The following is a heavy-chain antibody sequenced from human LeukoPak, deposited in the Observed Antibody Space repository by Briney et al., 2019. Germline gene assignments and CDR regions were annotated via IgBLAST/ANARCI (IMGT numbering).Heavy chain of an antibody. CDR1: GGSISSSSYY. Sequence: SETLSLTCTVSGGSISSSSYYWGWIRQPPGKGLEWIGSIYYSGSTYYNPSLKSRVTISVDTSKNQFSLKLSSETAADTAVYYCARGHGGSGSYFLNWGQGTLVTVSS. V-gene: IGHV4-39*07. J-gene: IGHJ4*02. CDR3: ARGHGGSGSYFLN. CDR2: IYYSGST. D-gene: IGHD3-10*01.